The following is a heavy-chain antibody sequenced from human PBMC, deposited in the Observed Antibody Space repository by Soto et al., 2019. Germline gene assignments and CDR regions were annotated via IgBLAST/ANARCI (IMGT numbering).Heavy chain of an antibody. CDR1: GYTFTGYY. D-gene: IGHD1-7*01. V-gene: IGHV1-2*02. Sequence: QVQLVQSGAEVKESGASVKVSCKASGYTFTGYYIHWVRQAPGQGLEWVGEISPKSGGTRYAQKFQGRVTMTKDTSISTVYMELTNLSPDDTAVYYCGRGRSGELVVFYWGLGTLVTVHS. CDR3: GRGRSGELVVFY. J-gene: IGHJ4*02. CDR2: ISPKSGGT.